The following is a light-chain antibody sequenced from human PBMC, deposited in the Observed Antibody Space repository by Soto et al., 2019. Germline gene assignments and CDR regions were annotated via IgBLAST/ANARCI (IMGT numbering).Light chain of an antibody. V-gene: IGKV3-20*01. Sequence: EIVLTQSPGTLSLSPGERATLSCRAIQSVSSNYLAWYQQKPGQAPRLLIYGASSRATGIPDRFTGNGSGTDFTLTISRLEPEDFAVYYCQQYGSSPTWTFGQGTKVDIK. CDR2: GAS. CDR1: QSVSSNY. CDR3: QQYGSSPTWT. J-gene: IGKJ1*01.